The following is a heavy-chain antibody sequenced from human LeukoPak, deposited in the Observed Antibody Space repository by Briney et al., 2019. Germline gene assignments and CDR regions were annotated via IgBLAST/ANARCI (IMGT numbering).Heavy chain of an antibody. CDR2: IIPRFGKA. CDR1: GIIFSRDG. V-gene: IGHV1-69*13. CDR3: ARVQMATTINNFYFDY. D-gene: IGHD5-24*01. Sequence: GASVKVSCKTSGIIFSRDGITWVRQAPGQGLEWMGGIIPRFGKANYPQKFQGRITITADESTSTVYMELSSLRSEDTAVYFCARVQMATTINNFYFDYWGPGTLVTVSS. J-gene: IGHJ4*02.